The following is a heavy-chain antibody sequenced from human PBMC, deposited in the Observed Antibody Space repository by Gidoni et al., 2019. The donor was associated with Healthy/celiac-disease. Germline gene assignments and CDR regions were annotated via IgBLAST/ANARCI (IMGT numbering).Heavy chain of an antibody. J-gene: IGHJ4*02. CDR2: IRRKTYGGTT. Sequence: EVQLVESGGGLVQPGRSLRLPCTASGLTFGDYPMSWFRQAPGKGLEGVGFIRRKTYGGTTEYAASVKGRFTISRDDSKSIAYLQMNSLESEDTAVYYCNFHGGLGVWGQGTLVTVSS. D-gene: IGHD3-16*01. CDR3: NFHGGLGV. CDR1: GLTFGDYP. V-gene: IGHV3-49*03.